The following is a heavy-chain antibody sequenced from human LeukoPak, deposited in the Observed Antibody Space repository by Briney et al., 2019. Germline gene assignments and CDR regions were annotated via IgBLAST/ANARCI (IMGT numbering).Heavy chain of an antibody. D-gene: IGHD3-3*01. J-gene: IGHJ4*02. CDR2: ISSSGSTI. Sequence: GGSLRLSCAASGFTFSSYEMNWVRQAPGKGLEWVSYISSSGSTIYYADSVKGRFTISRDNAKNSLYLQMNSLRAEDTALYYCARANFGVANGWVYWGQGTLVTVSS. CDR1: GFTFSSYE. V-gene: IGHV3-48*03. CDR3: ARANFGVANGWVY.